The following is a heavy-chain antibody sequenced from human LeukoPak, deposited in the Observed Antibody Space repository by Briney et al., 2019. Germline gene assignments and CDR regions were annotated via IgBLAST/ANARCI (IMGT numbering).Heavy chain of an antibody. CDR3: ARLAYDSSGYYSEFDY. CDR1: GYSFTSYW. Sequence: GESLKISCKGSGYSFTSYWIGWVRQMPGKGLEWMGIIYPGDSDTRYIPSFQGQVTISADKSISTAYLQWSSLKASDTAMYYCARLAYDSSGYYSEFDYWGQGTLVTVSS. CDR2: IYPGDSDT. D-gene: IGHD3-22*01. J-gene: IGHJ4*02. V-gene: IGHV5-51*01.